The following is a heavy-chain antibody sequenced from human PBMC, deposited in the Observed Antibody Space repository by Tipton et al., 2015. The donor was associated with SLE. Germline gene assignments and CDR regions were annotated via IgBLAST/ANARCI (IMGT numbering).Heavy chain of an antibody. CDR2: FSDGGSST. Sequence: SLRLSCEVSGFSFGDYAMHWVRQAPGKGLEWVSDFSDGGSSTYYADSVKGRFTISRDNSKNMLYLQMNSLRVEDTAVYYCAKGGTGKFDYWGQGTLVTVSS. D-gene: IGHD7-27*01. CDR3: AKGGTGKFDY. CDR1: GFSFGDYA. J-gene: IGHJ4*02. V-gene: IGHV3-23*01.